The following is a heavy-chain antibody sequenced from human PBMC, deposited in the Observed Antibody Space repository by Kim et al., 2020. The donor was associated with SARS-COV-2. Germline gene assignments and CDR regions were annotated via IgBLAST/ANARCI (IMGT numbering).Heavy chain of an antibody. J-gene: IGHJ4*01. CDR3: ATGYPHIVVVVASLRYFD. CDR1: GGSFSGYY. Sequence: SETLSLTCAVYGGSFSGYYWSWIRQPPGKGLEWIGEINHSGSTNYNPSLKSRVTISVDTSKNQFSLKLSSVTAADTAVYYCATGYPHIVVVVASLRYFD. D-gene: IGHD2-15*01. CDR2: INHSGST. V-gene: IGHV4-34*01.